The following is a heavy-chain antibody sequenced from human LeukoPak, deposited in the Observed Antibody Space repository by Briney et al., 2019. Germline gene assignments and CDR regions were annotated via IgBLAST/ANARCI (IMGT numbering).Heavy chain of an antibody. CDR2: TYYRSKWYN. Sequence: SQTLSLTCAISGDSVSSNSAAWNWIRQSPSRGLEWLGRTYYRSKWYNDYAVSVKSRVNINPDTSKNQFSLQLNSVTPEDTAVYYCARSSRTSSLAWFDPWGQRTLVTVSS. D-gene: IGHD2-2*01. J-gene: IGHJ5*02. V-gene: IGHV6-1*01. CDR3: ARSSRTSSLAWFDP. CDR1: GDSVSSNSAA.